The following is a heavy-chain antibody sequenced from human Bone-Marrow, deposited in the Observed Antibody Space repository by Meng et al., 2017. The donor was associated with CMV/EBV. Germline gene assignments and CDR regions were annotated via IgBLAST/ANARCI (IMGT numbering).Heavy chain of an antibody. D-gene: IGHD2-2*01. V-gene: IGHV1-69*10. CDR2: IIPILGIA. J-gene: IGHJ6*02. Sequence: SVKVSCKASGGTFSSYAISWVRQAPGQGLEWMGGIIPILGIANYAQKLQGRVTITADKSTSTAYMELSSLRSEDTAVYYCARGLCSSTSCYPAPDPNPPYGMDAWGQGTTVTVSS. CDR1: GGTFSSYA. CDR3: ARGLCSSTSCYPAPDPNPPYGMDA.